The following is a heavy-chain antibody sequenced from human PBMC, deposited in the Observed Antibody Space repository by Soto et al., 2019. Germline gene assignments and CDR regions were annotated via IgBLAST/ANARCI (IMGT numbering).Heavy chain of an antibody. CDR1: GGTFSSYT. CDR3: ASNRGYCSSTSCLDYYYYMDV. D-gene: IGHD2-2*01. V-gene: IGHV1-69*02. CDR2: IIPILGIA. J-gene: IGHJ6*03. Sequence: QVQLVQSGAEVKKPGSSVKVSCKASGGTFSSYTISWVRQAPGQGLEWMGRIIPILGIANYAQKFQGRVTITADKSTSTVYMELRSLRSEDTDVYYCASNRGYCSSTSCLDYYYYMDVWGKGTTVTVSS.